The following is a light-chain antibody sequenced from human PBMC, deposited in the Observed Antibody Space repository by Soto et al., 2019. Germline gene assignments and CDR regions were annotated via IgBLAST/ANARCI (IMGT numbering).Light chain of an antibody. Sequence: EIVMTQSPATLSVSPGERATLSCRASQSVSSNLAWYQQKPGQAPRLLIYDASSRATGIPARFSGRGSGTEFTLTISSLQSEDFAVYYCQHYNNWPPWTFGQGTKVEIK. CDR1: QSVSSN. CDR2: DAS. J-gene: IGKJ1*01. V-gene: IGKV3-15*01. CDR3: QHYNNWPPWT.